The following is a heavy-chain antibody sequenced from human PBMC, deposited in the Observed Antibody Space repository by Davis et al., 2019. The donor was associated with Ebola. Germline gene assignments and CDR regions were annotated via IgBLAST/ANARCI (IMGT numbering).Heavy chain of an antibody. CDR2: IRSKAYGGKT. Sequence: GESLKISCTASGFTFGDYALSWVRQAPGKGLEWVGFIRSKAYGGKTQHAASVKGRFTISRDDSKSIAYLQMNSLKTEDTAVYYCTGLDIWGQGTMVTVSS. CDR3: TGLDI. J-gene: IGHJ3*02. V-gene: IGHV3-49*04. CDR1: GFTFGDYA.